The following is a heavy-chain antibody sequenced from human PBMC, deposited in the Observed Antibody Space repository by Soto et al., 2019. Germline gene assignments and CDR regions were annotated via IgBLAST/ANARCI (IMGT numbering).Heavy chain of an antibody. CDR2: ISGSGGST. D-gene: IGHD3-16*02. CDR3: AKGRPGPNYDYVWGSYRYGY. Sequence: EVQLLESGGGLVQPGGSLRLSCAASGFTFSSYAMSWVRQAPGKGLEWVSAISGSGGSTYYADSVKGRFTISRDNSKNTLYLQMNSLRAEDTAVYYCAKGRPGPNYDYVWGSYRYGYWGQGTLVTVSS. CDR1: GFTFSSYA. V-gene: IGHV3-23*01. J-gene: IGHJ4*02.